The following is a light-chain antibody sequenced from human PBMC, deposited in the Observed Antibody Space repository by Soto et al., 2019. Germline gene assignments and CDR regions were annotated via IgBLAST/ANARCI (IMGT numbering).Light chain of an antibody. CDR1: QSISSW. V-gene: IGKV1-5*03. CDR2: KAS. Sequence: DIQMTQSPSTLSASVGDRVTITCRASQSISSWLAWYQQKAGKAPKLLIYKASSLESGVPSRFSGSGSGTEFTLTISSLQPDDFATYYFQHYDSYPYTFGQGTKVEIK. CDR3: QHYDSYPYT. J-gene: IGKJ2*01.